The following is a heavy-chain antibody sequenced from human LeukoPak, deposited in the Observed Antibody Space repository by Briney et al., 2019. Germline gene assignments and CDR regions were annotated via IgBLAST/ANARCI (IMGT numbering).Heavy chain of an antibody. CDR2: IYYSGST. J-gene: IGHJ4*02. CDR3: AREELGIRSFDY. Sequence: KTSETLSLTCTVSGGSISSYYWSWIRQPPGKGLEWIGYIYYSGSTNYNPSLKSRVTISVDTSKNQFSLKLSSVTAADTAVYYCAREELGIRSFDYWGQGTLVTVSS. CDR1: GGSISSYY. V-gene: IGHV4-59*01. D-gene: IGHD7-27*01.